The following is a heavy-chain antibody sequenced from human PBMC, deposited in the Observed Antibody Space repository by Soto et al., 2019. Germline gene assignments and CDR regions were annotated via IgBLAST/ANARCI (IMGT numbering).Heavy chain of an antibody. V-gene: IGHV4-59*01. CDR2: IYYSGST. Sequence: PSETLSLTCTVSGGSISSYYWSWIRQPPGKGLEWIGCIYYSGSTNYNPSLKSRVTISVDTSKNQFSLKLSSVTAADTAVYYCARASSQTVFDYWGQGTLVTVSS. J-gene: IGHJ4*02. CDR1: GGSISSYY. D-gene: IGHD3-10*01. CDR3: ARASSQTVFDY.